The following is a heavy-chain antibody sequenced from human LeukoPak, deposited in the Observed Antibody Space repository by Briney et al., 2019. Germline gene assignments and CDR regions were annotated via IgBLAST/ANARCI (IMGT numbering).Heavy chain of an antibody. CDR1: GFTFSNNA. CDR3: ARRWFGDV. V-gene: IGHV3-48*02. J-gene: IGHJ6*04. Sequence: GGSLRLSCAASGFTFSNNAMGWVRQAPGKGLEWVAYITLSRTTIYYADSVKGRFTISRDNAKNSLSLQMNSLRDEDTAVYYCARRWFGDVWGKGTTVTASS. CDR2: ITLSRTTI. D-gene: IGHD3-10*01.